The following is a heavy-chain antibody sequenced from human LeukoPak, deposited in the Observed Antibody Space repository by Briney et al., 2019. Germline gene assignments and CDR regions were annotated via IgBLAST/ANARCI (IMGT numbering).Heavy chain of an antibody. CDR1: GFPFSNAW. Sequence: GGSLRLSCAASGFPFSNAWMSWVRQAPGKGLEWVGLIKNKLDGGTTEYAAPVKGRFSISRDDSENTLYLQMNSLKTEDTAMYYCTEMNDRDAFRIWGQGTMVTVSS. V-gene: IGHV3-15*01. J-gene: IGHJ3*02. D-gene: IGHD5-24*01. CDR2: IKNKLDGGTT. CDR3: TEMNDRDAFRI.